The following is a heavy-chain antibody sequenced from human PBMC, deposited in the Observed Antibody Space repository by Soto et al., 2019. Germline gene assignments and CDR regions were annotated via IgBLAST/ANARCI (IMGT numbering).Heavy chain of an antibody. V-gene: IGHV3-21*01. Sequence: GGSLSLSCAASGFTFSSYSMNWVRQAPGKGLEWVSSISSSSSYIYYADSVKGRFTISRDNAKNSLYLQMNSLRAEDTAVYYCARDTCSGGSCYLGGFDPWGQGTLVTVSS. CDR3: ARDTCSGGSCYLGGFDP. J-gene: IGHJ5*02. D-gene: IGHD2-15*01. CDR1: GFTFSSYS. CDR2: ISSSSSYI.